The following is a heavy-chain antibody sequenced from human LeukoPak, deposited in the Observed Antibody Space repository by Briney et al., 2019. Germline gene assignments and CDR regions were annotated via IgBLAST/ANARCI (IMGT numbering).Heavy chain of an antibody. J-gene: IGHJ4*02. CDR2: INHSGST. CDR1: GGSFSGYY. V-gene: IGHV4-34*01. Sequence: SETLSLTCAVYGGSFSGYYWSWIRQPPGKGLEWIGEINHSGSTNYNPSLKSRVTISVDTSKNQFSLKLGSVTAADTAVYYCARGNTYSSSWYEYWGQGTLVTVSS. D-gene: IGHD6-13*01. CDR3: ARGNTYSSSWYEY.